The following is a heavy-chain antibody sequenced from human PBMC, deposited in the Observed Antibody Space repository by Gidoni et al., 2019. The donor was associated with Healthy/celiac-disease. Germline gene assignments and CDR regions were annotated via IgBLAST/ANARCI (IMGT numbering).Heavy chain of an antibody. D-gene: IGHD6-6*01. J-gene: IGHJ4*02. V-gene: IGHV4-34*01. CDR3: ARGAIAARPRYFDY. CDR2: INHSGST. Sequence: QVQLQQWGAGLLKPSETLSLTCAVYGGSFSGYYWSWIRQPPGKGLEWIGEINHSGSTNYNPSLKSRVTISVDTSKNQFSLKLSSVTAADTAVYYCARGAIAARPRYFDYWGQGTLVTVSS. CDR1: GGSFSGYY.